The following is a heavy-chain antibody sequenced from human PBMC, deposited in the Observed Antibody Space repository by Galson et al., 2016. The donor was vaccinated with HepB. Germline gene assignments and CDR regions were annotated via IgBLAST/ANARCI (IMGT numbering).Heavy chain of an antibody. CDR2: ISVDIGNT. J-gene: IGHJ4*02. Sequence: SVKVSCKASGYTFINYGISWVRQAPGQGLEWMGWISVDIGNTNYAQKLQDRVTMTTDTSTSTAYMELRSLRSDDTAVYYCARAPLYCSGGNCYSPLGDCWGQGTLVTVSA. CDR3: ARAPLYCSGGNCYSPLGDC. CDR1: GYTFINYG. D-gene: IGHD2-15*01. V-gene: IGHV1-18*04.